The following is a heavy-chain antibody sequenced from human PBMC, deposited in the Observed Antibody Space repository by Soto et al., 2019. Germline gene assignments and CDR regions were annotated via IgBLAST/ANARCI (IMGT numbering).Heavy chain of an antibody. V-gene: IGHV4-39*01. CDR1: GGSISSSSYY. CDR3: ARGYCSGGSCYWGDY. CDR2: IYYSGRP. J-gene: IGHJ4*02. Sequence: QLQLQESGPGLVKPSETLSLTCTVSGGSISSSSYYWGWIRQPPGKGLELIGSIYYSGRPYYNPSLKSRGTIAVDTSKNRFSLKLSSVTAADTAVYYCARGYCSGGSCYWGDYWGQGTLVTVSS. D-gene: IGHD2-15*01.